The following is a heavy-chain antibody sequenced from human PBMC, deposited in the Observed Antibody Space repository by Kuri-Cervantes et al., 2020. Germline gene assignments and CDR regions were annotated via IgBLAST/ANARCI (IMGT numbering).Heavy chain of an antibody. CDR2: ISYDGSNK. Sequence: GESLKISCAASGFTFSSYGMHWVRQAPGKGLEWVAVISYDGSNKYYADSVKGRFTISRDNSKNTLYLQMNSLRAEDTAVYYCARDAPGYSSSWYIPNFDYWGQGTLVTVSS. CDR3: ARDAPGYSSSWYIPNFDY. CDR1: GFTFSSYG. V-gene: IGHV3-30*03. D-gene: IGHD6-13*01. J-gene: IGHJ4*02.